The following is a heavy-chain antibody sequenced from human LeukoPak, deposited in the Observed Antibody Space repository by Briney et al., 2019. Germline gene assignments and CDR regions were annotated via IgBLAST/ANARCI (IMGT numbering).Heavy chain of an antibody. CDR3: ARFGYVAAVDV. CDR1: GFSFSAYW. V-gene: IGHV3-7*01. Sequence: GGSLGLSCAASGFSFSAYWMTWVRQAPGTGLDWVANINPAGSETYYVEPVKGRFSISRDNAKNLVYLQMNSLRAEDTAVYHCARFGYVAAVDVWGQGTPVTVSS. J-gene: IGHJ4*02. CDR2: INPAGSET. D-gene: IGHD2-15*01.